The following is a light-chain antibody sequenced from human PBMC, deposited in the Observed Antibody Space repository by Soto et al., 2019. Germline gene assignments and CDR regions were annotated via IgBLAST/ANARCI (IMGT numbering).Light chain of an antibody. CDR2: AVT. V-gene: IGLV2-8*01. Sequence: QSVLTQPPSASGSPGQPVTISCTGTSSDVGGYNYVSWYQHHPGKAPKLMIYAVTNRPSGVPDRFSASKSGNTASLTVSGLQAEDEADYYCSSYAGNNNPYVFGTGTKVTVL. CDR1: SSDVGGYNY. J-gene: IGLJ1*01. CDR3: SSYAGNNNPYV.